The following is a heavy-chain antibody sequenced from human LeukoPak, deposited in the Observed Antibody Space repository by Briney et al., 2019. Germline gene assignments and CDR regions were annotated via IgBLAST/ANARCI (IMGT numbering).Heavy chain of an antibody. CDR1: GYTFTSYY. CDR2: INPSGGST. V-gene: IGHV1-46*01. J-gene: IGHJ4*02. CDR3: ARERPPFGISYYYDSSGYSPSDY. D-gene: IGHD3-22*01. Sequence: ASVKVSCKASGYTFTSYYMHWVRQAPGQGLEWMGIINPSGGSTSYAQKFQGRVTMTRDTSTSTVYMELSSLRSEDMAVYYCARERPPFGISYYYDSSGYSPSDYWGQGTLVTVSS.